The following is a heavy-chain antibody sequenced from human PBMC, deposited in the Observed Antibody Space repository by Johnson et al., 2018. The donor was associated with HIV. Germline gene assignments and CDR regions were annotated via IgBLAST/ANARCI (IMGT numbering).Heavy chain of an antibody. CDR2: IYSGGST. Sequence: VQLVETGGGLVQPGGSLRLSCAASGFTVSNNYMSWVRQAPGKGLEWVSVIYSGGSTYYADSVKGRFTISRDNSKNTLYLQMNSLRAEDTAVYYCARESVALVAFDIWGQGTMVTVSS. D-gene: IGHD6-13*01. CDR3: ARESVALVAFDI. CDR1: GFTVSNNY. J-gene: IGHJ3*02. V-gene: IGHV3-66*01.